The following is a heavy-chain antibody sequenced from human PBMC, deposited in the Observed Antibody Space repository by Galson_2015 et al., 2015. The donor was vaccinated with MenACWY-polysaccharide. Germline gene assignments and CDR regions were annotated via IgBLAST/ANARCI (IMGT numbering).Heavy chain of an antibody. CDR3: ARNPFSRRSYSDV. Sequence: SLRLSCAASGFTFSTYAMSWVRQAPGKGLEWVADITSRSDITSYADSVKGRFTISRDDSKDTLYLQMNGLRAEDTAIYFCARNPFSRRSYSDVWGQGALVTVSS. CDR1: GFTFSTYA. CDR2: ITSRSDIT. V-gene: IGHV3-23*01. J-gene: IGHJ4*02. D-gene: IGHD3-10*01.